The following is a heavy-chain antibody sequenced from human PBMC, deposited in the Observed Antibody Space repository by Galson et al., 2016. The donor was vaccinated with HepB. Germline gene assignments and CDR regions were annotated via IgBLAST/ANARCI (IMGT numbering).Heavy chain of an antibody. Sequence: SLRLSCAASGFTFSNFGLHWVHQAPGKGLEWVAAISFDGSNKYYADSVKGRFTISRDNSKNTLYLQMNSLRAEDTAVYYCAAITDYWGQGTLVTVSS. CDR1: GFTFSNFG. CDR2: ISFDGSNK. J-gene: IGHJ4*02. CDR3: AAITDY. V-gene: IGHV3-30*03. D-gene: IGHD1-14*01.